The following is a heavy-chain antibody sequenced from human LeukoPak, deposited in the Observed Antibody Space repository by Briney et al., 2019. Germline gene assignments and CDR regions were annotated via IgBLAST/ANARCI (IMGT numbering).Heavy chain of an antibody. J-gene: IGHJ3*02. CDR3: ARDVWQLDAFDI. CDR2: ISSSSSYI. D-gene: IGHD6-6*01. Sequence: GGSLRLPCAASGFTFSSYSMNWVRQAPGKGLEWVSSISSSSSYIYYADSMKGRFTISRDNAKNSLYLQMNSLRAEDTAVYYCARDVWQLDAFDIWGQGTMVTVSS. V-gene: IGHV3-21*01. CDR1: GFTFSSYS.